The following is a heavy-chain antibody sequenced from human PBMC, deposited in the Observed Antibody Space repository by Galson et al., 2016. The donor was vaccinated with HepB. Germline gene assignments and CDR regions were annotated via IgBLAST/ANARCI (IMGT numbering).Heavy chain of an antibody. Sequence: CAISGDSVSRNGVTWNWIRQSPSRGLEWLGRTYYMSNWDYDYAVSVNSRITIIPDTSRNQFSLYLRSVTPEDTAVYYCARATDYGDYANGRDVWDGGTMVTVTS. CDR1: GDSVSRNGVT. CDR2: TYYMSNWDY. D-gene: IGHD4-17*01. V-gene: IGHV6-1*01. J-gene: IGHJ6*04. CDR3: ARATDYGDYANGRDV.